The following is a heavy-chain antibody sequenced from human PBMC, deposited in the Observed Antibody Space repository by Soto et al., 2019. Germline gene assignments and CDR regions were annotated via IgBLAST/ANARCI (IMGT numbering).Heavy chain of an antibody. CDR2: IYYSGST. CDR1: GGSISSSSYY. Sequence: SETLSLTCTVSGGSISSSSYYWGWIRQPPGKGLEWIGYIYYSGSTNYNPSLKSRVTISVDTSKNQFSLKLSSVTAADTAVYYCARLIGEYTYYYYYYMDGWGKGTTVTVSS. J-gene: IGHJ6*03. V-gene: IGHV4-61*05. D-gene: IGHD3-10*01. CDR3: ARLIGEYTYYYYYYMDG.